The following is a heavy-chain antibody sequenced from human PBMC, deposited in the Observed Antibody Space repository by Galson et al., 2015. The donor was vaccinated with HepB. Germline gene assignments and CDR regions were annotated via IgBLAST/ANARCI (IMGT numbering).Heavy chain of an antibody. J-gene: IGHJ6*02. V-gene: IGHV1-69*04. Sequence: SVKVSCKALGGTFSNSVINWVRQAPGQGLEWMGRIIPILDITNYAQKFQGRVTITADESTSTAYMELSSLRSDDTAVYYCARVRPYEILTGQFPTNYYYYGMDVWGQGTTVTASS. CDR1: GGTFSNSV. D-gene: IGHD3-9*01. CDR2: IIPILDIT. CDR3: ARVRPYEILTGQFPTNYYYYGMDV.